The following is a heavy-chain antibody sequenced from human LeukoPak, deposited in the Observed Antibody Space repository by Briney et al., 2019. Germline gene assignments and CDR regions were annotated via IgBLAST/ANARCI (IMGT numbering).Heavy chain of an antibody. J-gene: IGHJ3*02. D-gene: IGHD2-21*02. CDR3: ATDLPFVVVTAIPTDDAFDI. CDR1: GYTFTSYG. CDR2: FDPEDGET. Sequence: ASVKVSCKASGYTFTSYGISWVRQAPGKGLEWMGGFDPEDGETIYAQKFQGRVTMTEDTSTDTAYMELSSLRSEDTAVYYCATDLPFVVVTAIPTDDAFDIWGQGTMVTVSS. V-gene: IGHV1-24*01.